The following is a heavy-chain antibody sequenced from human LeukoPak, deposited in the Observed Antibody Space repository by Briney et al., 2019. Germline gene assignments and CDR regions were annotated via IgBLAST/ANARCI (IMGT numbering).Heavy chain of an antibody. J-gene: IGHJ4*02. D-gene: IGHD6-13*01. Sequence: SETLSLTCTVSGGSISSSSYYWGWIRQPPGTGLEWIGSIYYSGSTYYNPSLKSRVTISVDTSKNQFSLKLSSVTAADTAVYYCARRRYSSSWYGYYFDYWGQGTLVTVSS. CDR2: IYYSGST. CDR3: ARRRYSSSWYGYYFDY. CDR1: GGSISSSSYY. V-gene: IGHV4-39*01.